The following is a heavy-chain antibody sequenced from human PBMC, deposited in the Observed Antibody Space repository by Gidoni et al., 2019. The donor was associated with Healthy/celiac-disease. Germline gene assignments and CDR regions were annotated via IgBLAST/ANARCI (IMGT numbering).Heavy chain of an antibody. CDR2: INHSGST. CDR1: GGSFSGYY. V-gene: IGHV4-34*01. Sequence: QVQLQQWGAGLLKPSETLSLTCAVSGGSFSGYYWSWIRQPPGKGLEWIGEINHSGSTNYNPSLKSRVTISVDTSKNQFSLKLSSVTAADTAVYYCARATYSGWSFDYWGQGTLVTVSS. D-gene: IGHD6-19*01. CDR3: ARATYSGWSFDY. J-gene: IGHJ4*02.